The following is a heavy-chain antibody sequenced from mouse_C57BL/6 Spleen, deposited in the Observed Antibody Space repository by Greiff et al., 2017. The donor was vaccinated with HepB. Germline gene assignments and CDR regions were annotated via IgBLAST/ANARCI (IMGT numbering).Heavy chain of an antibody. CDR1: GYSITSGYD. J-gene: IGHJ4*01. Sequence: EVQVVESGPGMVKPSQSLSLTCTVTGYSITSGYDWHWIRHFPGNKLEWMGYISYSGSTNYNPSLKSRISITQDTSKNHFFLKLNSVTTEDTATYYCARGELAMDYWGQGTSVTVSS. V-gene: IGHV3-1*01. D-gene: IGHD1-1*01. CDR3: ARGELAMDY. CDR2: ISYSGST.